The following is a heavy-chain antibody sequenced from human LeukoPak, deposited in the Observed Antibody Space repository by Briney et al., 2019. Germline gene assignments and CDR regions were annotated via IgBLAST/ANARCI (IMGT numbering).Heavy chain of an antibody. CDR3: ARAYSTSSPFDY. V-gene: IGHV1-18*01. J-gene: IGHJ4*02. CDR1: GYTFSSYG. D-gene: IGHD6-6*01. Sequence: ASVKVSCKASGYTFSSYGISWVRQAPGQGLEWMGWISAYNGNTNYAQKLQGRVIMTTDTSTSTVNMELRSLRSDDTAVYYCARAYSTSSPFDYWGQGTLVTVSS. CDR2: ISAYNGNT.